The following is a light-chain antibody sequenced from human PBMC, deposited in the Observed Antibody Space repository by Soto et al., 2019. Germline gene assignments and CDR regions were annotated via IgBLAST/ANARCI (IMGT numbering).Light chain of an antibody. Sequence: EIVMTQSPATLSVSRGERATLSCRASQSVTSNLAWYQQKPGQAPRLLMYGVSTRATGIPARFGGSGSATEFTLTISSLQSEDFAVYYCQQYSQWPLTFGGGTKVDI. CDR3: QQYSQWPLT. V-gene: IGKV3-15*01. CDR1: QSVTSN. CDR2: GVS. J-gene: IGKJ4*01.